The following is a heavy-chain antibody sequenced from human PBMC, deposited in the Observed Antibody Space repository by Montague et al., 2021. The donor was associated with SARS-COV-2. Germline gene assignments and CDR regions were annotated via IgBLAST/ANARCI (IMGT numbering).Heavy chain of an antibody. CDR2: IYYTGST. D-gene: IGHD4-17*01. V-gene: IGHV4-59*01. Sequence: SETLSLTCTVSGGSISRYYWNWIRQSPGKGLEWIGYIYYTGSTSYNPSLNSRVSISVDTSNNQFSLRLGSVTAADTAVYYCARDYGDYGSGYYYGMDVWGQGTTVTVSS. CDR3: ARDYGDYGSGYYYGMDV. CDR1: GGSISRYY. J-gene: IGHJ6*02.